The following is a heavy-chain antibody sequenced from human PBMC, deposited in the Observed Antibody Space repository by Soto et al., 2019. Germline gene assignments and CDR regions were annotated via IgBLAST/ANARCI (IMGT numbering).Heavy chain of an antibody. CDR3: ASRGLRFLEWLSNYGMDV. J-gene: IGHJ6*02. D-gene: IGHD3-3*01. CDR2: IYYSGST. V-gene: IGHV4-39*01. CDR1: GGSISSSSYY. Sequence: SETLSLTCTVSGGSISSSSYYWGWIRQPPGKGLEWIGSIYYSGSTYYNPSLKSRVTISVGTSKNQFSLKLSSVTAADTAVYYCASRGLRFLEWLSNYGMDVWGQGTTVTV.